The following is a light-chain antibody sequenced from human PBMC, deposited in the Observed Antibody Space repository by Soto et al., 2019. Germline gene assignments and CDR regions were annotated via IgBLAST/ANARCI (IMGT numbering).Light chain of an antibody. CDR2: DAS. J-gene: IGKJ2*01. CDR3: QQRSNWPGT. CDR1: QSVSSY. V-gene: IGKV3-11*01. Sequence: EIVLKQSPATLSLSPGERATLSCRASQSVSSYLAWYQQKPGQAPRLLIYDASARATGIPARFSGSGSGTDFTLTISSLEPEDFAVYYCQQRSNWPGTFGQGTKLEIK.